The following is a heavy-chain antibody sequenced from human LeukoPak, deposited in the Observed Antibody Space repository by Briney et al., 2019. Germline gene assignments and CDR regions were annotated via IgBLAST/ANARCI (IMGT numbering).Heavy chain of an antibody. D-gene: IGHD6-6*01. CDR1: GGSISSSSYY. V-gene: IGHV4-39*07. CDR2: IYYTGST. CDR3: ARFDYSSSSYYFDY. Sequence: SETLSLTCTVSGGSISSSSYYWGWIRQPPGKGLEWIGSIYYTGSTYYNPSLKSRVTISVDTSKNQFSLNLTSVTAADTAVYYCARFDYSSSSYYFDYWGQGTLVTVSS. J-gene: IGHJ4*02.